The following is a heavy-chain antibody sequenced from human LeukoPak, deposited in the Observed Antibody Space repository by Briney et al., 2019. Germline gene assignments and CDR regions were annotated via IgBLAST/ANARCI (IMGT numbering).Heavy chain of an antibody. Sequence: PGGSLRLSCAASGFTFSSYWMHWVRQAPGKGLVWVSRISPDGRSTTYADSVKGRSTISRDNAKNTLYLQMNSLSAEDTAVYYCARAHDGNYGRFDNWGQGTLVTVSS. CDR2: ISPDGRST. CDR3: ARAHDGNYGRFDN. D-gene: IGHD1-7*01. CDR1: GFTFSSYW. J-gene: IGHJ4*02. V-gene: IGHV3-74*01.